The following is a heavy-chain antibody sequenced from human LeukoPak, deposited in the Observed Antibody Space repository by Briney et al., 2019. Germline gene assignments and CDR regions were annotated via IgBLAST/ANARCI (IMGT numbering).Heavy chain of an antibody. CDR2: INPSGGST. J-gene: IGHJ4*02. CDR1: GYTFTSYY. D-gene: IGHD3-16*02. CDR3: ARDPSSIMITFGGVIGAFDY. V-gene: IGHV1-46*01. Sequence: ASVKVSCKASGYTFTSYYMHWVRQAPGQGLEWMGIINPSGGSTSYAQKFQGRVTMTRDMSTSTVYMELSSLRSEDTAVYYCARDPSSIMITFGGVIGAFDYWGQGTLVTVSS.